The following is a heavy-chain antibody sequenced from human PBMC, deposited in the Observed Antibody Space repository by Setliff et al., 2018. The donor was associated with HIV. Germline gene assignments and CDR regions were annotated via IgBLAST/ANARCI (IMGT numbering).Heavy chain of an antibody. CDR1: GGSISSSCYY. CDR2: IYYRGST. J-gene: IGHJ6*03. D-gene: IGHD6-13*01. Sequence: SETLSLTCTVSGGSISSSCYYWGWIRQPPGKGLQWIGSIYYRGSTYYNPSLKSRVTISVDTSKNQFSLKLRSVTAADTALYYCARGRYRSRWYASDHYYIDVWGKGTTVTVSS. CDR3: ARGRYRSRWYASDHYYIDV. V-gene: IGHV4-39*01.